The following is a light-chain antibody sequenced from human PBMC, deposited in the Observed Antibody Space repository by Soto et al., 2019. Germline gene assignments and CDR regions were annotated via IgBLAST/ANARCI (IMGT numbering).Light chain of an antibody. J-gene: IGLJ3*02. CDR1: TGAVASGHY. V-gene: IGLV7-46*01. Sequence: QAVVTQEPSLTVSPGGTVPLTCGSTTGAVASGHYPYWFQQKPGLAPRTLIYDTSNKHSWTPARFSGSLLGGKAALTLSGAQPEDEAAYYCLLFYGGVRVFGGGTKLTVL. CDR2: DTS. CDR3: LLFYGGVRV.